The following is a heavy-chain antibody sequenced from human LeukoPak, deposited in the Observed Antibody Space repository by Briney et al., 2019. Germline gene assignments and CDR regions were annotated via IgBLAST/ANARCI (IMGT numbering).Heavy chain of an antibody. CDR3: ARDRDYYDSSGSAKFFDY. D-gene: IGHD3-22*01. CDR2: IIPIFGTA. J-gene: IGHJ4*02. CDR1: GGTFISYA. Sequence: SVKVSCKASGGTFISYAISWVRQAPGQGLEWMGGIIPIFGTANYAQKFQGRVTITADESTSTAYMELSSLRSEDTAVYYCARDRDYYDSSGSAKFFDYWGQGTLVTVSS. V-gene: IGHV1-69*13.